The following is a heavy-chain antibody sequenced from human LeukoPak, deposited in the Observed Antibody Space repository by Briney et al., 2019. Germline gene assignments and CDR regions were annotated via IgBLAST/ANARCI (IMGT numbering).Heavy chain of an antibody. CDR2: IYHSGST. J-gene: IGHJ4*02. V-gene: IGHV4-30-2*01. D-gene: IGHD4-17*01. CDR3: ARDNGDYPYYFGF. CDR1: GGSLSSGIYS. Sequence: SQTLSLTCAISGGSLSSGIYSWHWIRQPPGKGLEWIGYIYHSGSTYYTPSLKSRVTILVDRSKNQFSLKLSSVTAADTAVYYCARDNGDYPYYFGFWGQGTLVTVSS.